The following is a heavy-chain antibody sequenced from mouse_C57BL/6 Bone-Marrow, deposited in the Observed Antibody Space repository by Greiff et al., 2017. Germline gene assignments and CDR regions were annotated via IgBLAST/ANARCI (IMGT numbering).Heavy chain of an antibody. J-gene: IGHJ1*03. Sequence: VMLVESGPELVKPGASVKLSCKASGYTFTSYDINWVKPRPGQGLEWIGWIYPRDGSTKYNEKFKGKATLTVDTSSSTAYMELHSLTSEDSAVYFCARESLVLLRCYFDVWGTGTTVTVSS. CDR3: ARESLVLLRCYFDV. D-gene: IGHD1-1*01. CDR2: IYPRDGST. CDR1: GYTFTSYD. V-gene: IGHV1-85*01.